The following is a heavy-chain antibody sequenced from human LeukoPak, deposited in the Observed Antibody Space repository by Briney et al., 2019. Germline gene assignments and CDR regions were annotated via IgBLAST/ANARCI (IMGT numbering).Heavy chain of an antibody. J-gene: IGHJ3*02. CDR3: ARGEDSSGYSTFDI. CDR2: INHSGST. Sequence: SETLSLTCAVYGGSFSGYYWSWIRQPPGKGLEWIGEINHSGSTNYNPSLKSRVTISVDTSKNQFSLKLSFVTAADTAVYYCARGEDSSGYSTFDIWGQGTMVTVSS. CDR1: GGSFSGYY. V-gene: IGHV4-34*01. D-gene: IGHD3-22*01.